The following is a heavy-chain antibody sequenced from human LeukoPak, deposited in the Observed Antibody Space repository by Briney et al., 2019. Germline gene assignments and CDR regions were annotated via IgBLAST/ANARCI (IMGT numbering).Heavy chain of an antibody. CDR3: ARDFQTYYYDSSGLPNDAFDI. V-gene: IGHV3-30*01. D-gene: IGHD3-22*01. J-gene: IGHJ3*02. Sequence: GRSLRLSCAASGFTFSSYAMHWVRQAPGKGLEWVAVISYDGSNKYYADSVKGRFTISRDNSKNTLYLQMNSLRAEDTAVYYCARDFQTYYYDSSGLPNDAFDIWGQGTMVTVSS. CDR2: ISYDGSNK. CDR1: GFTFSSYA.